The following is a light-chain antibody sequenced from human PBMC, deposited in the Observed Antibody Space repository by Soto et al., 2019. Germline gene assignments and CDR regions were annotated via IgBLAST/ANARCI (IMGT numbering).Light chain of an antibody. CDR1: QSISSY. CDR2: AAS. Sequence: DIQMTQSPSSLSASVGDRVTLTCRASQSISSYLNWYQQKPGQAPRLLIYAASYLQSGVPSRFSGSGSGTDFALTISSLQPEDFASYFCHQNYSTTPMYTFGQGTQLEIK. V-gene: IGKV1-39*01. CDR3: HQNYSTTPMYT. J-gene: IGKJ2*01.